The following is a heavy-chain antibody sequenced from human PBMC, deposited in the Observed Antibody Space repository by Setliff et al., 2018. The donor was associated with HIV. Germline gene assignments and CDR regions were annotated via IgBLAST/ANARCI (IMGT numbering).Heavy chain of an antibody. CDR2: IIPIFGTA. V-gene: IGHV1-69*05. D-gene: IGHD3-10*01. CDR3: ARGSEISFYYGSGNYYLGAY. CDR1: GGTFSSSP. Sequence: SVKVSCKASGGTFSSSPISWVRQAPGRGLEWVGGIIPIFGTANYAQKFQGRATITTDESTTTAYMELNNLRSDDTAVYYCARGSEISFYYGSGNYYLGAYWGQGTLVTV. J-gene: IGHJ4*02.